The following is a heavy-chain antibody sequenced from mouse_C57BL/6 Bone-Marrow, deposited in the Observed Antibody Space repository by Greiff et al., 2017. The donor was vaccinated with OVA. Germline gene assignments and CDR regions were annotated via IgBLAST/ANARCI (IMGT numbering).Heavy chain of an antibody. J-gene: IGHJ2*01. CDR3: ARKLRGDFDY. Sequence: LQQSGASVKISCKASGYAFSSYWMNWVKQRPGKGLEWIGQIYPGDGDTNYNGKFTGKATLTADKSSSTAYMQLSSLTSEDSAVYFCARKLRGDFDYWGQGTTLTVSS. CDR2: IYPGDGDT. D-gene: IGHD3-2*02. CDR1: GYAFSSYW. V-gene: IGHV1-80*01.